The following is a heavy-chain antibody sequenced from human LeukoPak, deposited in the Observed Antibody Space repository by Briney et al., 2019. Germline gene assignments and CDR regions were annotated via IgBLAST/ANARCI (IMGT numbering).Heavy chain of an antibody. Sequence: ASVKVSCKASGYTFTSYDINWVRQATGQGLEWMGWMNPNSGNTGYAQKFQGRVTMTRNTSISTAYMELSSLRSEDTAVYYCARLGGMGSGWYEGAFDIWGQGTMVTVSS. D-gene: IGHD6-19*01. J-gene: IGHJ3*02. CDR3: ARLGGMGSGWYEGAFDI. V-gene: IGHV1-8*01. CDR2: MNPNSGNT. CDR1: GYTFTSYD.